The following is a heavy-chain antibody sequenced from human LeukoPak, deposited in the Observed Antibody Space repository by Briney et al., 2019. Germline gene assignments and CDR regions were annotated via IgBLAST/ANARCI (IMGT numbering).Heavy chain of an antibody. CDR1: GGSLSGYY. V-gene: IGHV4-34*01. Sequence: SETLSLTCAVYGGSLSGYYWSWIRQPPGKGLEWIGEINHSGSTNYNPSLKSRVTISVDTSKNQFSLKLSSVTAADTAVYYCARGQLRFGDTWGQGTLVTVSS. J-gene: IGHJ4*02. CDR2: INHSGST. CDR3: ARGQLRFGDT. D-gene: IGHD3-10*01.